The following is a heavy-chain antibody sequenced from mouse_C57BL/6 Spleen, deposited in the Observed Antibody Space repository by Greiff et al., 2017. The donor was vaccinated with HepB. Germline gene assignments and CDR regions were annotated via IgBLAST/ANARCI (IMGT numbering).Heavy chain of an antibody. V-gene: IGHV1-52*01. CDR1: GYTFTSYW. CDR3: ARDYGSSYWFAY. Sequence: VQLQQSGAELVRPGSSVKLSCKASGYTFTSYWMHWVKQRPIQGLEWIGNIDPSDSETHYNQKFKDKATLTVDKSSSTAYMQLSSLTSEDSAVYYWARDYGSSYWFAYWGQGTLVTVSA. D-gene: IGHD1-1*01. J-gene: IGHJ3*01. CDR2: IDPSDSET.